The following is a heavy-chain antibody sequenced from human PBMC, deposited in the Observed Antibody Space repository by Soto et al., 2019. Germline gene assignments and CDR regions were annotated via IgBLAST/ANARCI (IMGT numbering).Heavy chain of an antibody. CDR2: ISAYNGNT. Sequence: ASVKVSCKASGYTFTSYGISWVRQAPGQGLEWMGWISAYNGNTNYAQKLQGRVTMTTDTSTSTAYMELRSLRSDDTAVYYCARDGDILTGYYLPNWFDPWGQGTLGTVSS. V-gene: IGHV1-18*04. J-gene: IGHJ5*02. D-gene: IGHD3-9*01. CDR1: GYTFTSYG. CDR3: ARDGDILTGYYLPNWFDP.